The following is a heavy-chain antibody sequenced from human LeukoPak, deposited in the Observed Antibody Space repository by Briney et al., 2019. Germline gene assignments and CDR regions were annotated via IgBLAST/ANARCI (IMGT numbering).Heavy chain of an antibody. D-gene: IGHD6-13*01. CDR1: GYTLTELS. CDR3: ATGSSPRRAFDI. Sequence: GASVKVSCNVSGYTLTELSMHWVRQAPGKGLEWMGGFDPEDGETIYAQKFQGRVTMTEDTSTDTAYMELSSLRSEDTAVYYCATGSSPRRAFDIWGQGTMVTVSS. V-gene: IGHV1-24*01. CDR2: FDPEDGET. J-gene: IGHJ3*02.